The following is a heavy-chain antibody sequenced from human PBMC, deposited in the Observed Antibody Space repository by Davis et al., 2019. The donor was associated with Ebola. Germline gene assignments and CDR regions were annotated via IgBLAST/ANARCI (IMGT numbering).Heavy chain of an antibody. CDR1: GGSFSGYY. V-gene: IGHV4-34*01. Sequence: MPSETLSLTCAVYGGSFSGYYWSWIRQPPGKGLDWIGEINHSGSANYNPSLKSRVTISVDTSKNQFSLKLSSVTAADTAVYYCARFPVVYYYYYGMDVWGQGTTVTVSS. CDR3: ARFPVVYYYYYGMDV. CDR2: INHSGSA. D-gene: IGHD2-15*01. J-gene: IGHJ6*02.